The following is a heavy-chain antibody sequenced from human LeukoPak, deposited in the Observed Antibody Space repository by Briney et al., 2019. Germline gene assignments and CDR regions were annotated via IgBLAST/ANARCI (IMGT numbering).Heavy chain of an antibody. D-gene: IGHD6-19*01. CDR2: MSYDGNNK. CDR3: ARGSSSAYLRVKLDS. CDR1: GFTFSNYD. Sequence: PGGSLRLSCAASGFTFSNYDMHWVRQAPGKGLEWVAVMSYDGNNKYYADSVKGRFTISRDNSKNTLYLQMNILRAEDRAGYYFARGSSSAYLRVKLDSWGQGPLVTVSS. J-gene: IGHJ4*02. V-gene: IGHV3-30*14.